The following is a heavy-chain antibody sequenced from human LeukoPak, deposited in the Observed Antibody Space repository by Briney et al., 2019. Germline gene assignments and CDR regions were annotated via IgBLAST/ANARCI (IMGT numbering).Heavy chain of an antibody. CDR2: ISGSGGST. CDR3: ARAVGYGSGALDY. J-gene: IGHJ4*02. CDR1: GFTFSSYA. Sequence: GGSLRLSCAASGFTFSSYAMSWVRQAPGKGLEWVSAISGSGGSTYYADSVKGRFTISRDNSKNTLYLQMNSLRAEDTAVYYCARAVGYGSGALDYWGQGTLVTVSS. D-gene: IGHD3-10*01. V-gene: IGHV3-23*01.